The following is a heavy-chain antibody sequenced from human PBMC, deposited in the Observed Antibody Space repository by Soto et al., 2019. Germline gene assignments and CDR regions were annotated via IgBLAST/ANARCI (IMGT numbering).Heavy chain of an antibody. V-gene: IGHV1-46*01. Sequence: ASVKVSCKASGYTFTDYYIHWVRQAPGQGLEWMGIINPSSGSTSYSQKFQGRVPMTRGTSTSTVYMELSRLTSEDTAIYYCARMGGRYESTGPDYWGQGTLVTVSS. CDR3: ARMGGRYESTGPDY. D-gene: IGHD3-22*01. CDR2: INPSSGST. J-gene: IGHJ4*02. CDR1: GYTFTDYY.